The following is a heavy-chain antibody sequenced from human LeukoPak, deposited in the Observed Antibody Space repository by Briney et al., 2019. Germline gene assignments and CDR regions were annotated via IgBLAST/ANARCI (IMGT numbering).Heavy chain of an antibody. Sequence: SETLSLTCTVSGGSISSSSYYWGWIRQPPGKGLEWIGSIYYSGSTYYNPSLKSRVTISVDTSKNQFSLKLSSVTAADTAVYYCARGRITMVRGSYYFDYWGQGTLVTVSS. CDR3: ARGRITMVRGSYYFDY. CDR2: IYYSGST. V-gene: IGHV4-39*07. CDR1: GGSISSSSYY. D-gene: IGHD3-10*01. J-gene: IGHJ4*02.